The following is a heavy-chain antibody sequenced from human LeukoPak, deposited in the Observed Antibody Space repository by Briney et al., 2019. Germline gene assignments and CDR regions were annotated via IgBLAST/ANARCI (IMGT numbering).Heavy chain of an antibody. CDR1: GFTVSSNY. Sequence: GGSLRLSCAASGFTVSSNYMSWVRQAPGKGLEWVSVIYSGGSTNYADSVKGRFTISRDNSKNTVYLQMNSLRAEDTAVYYCARDRSSSGWTVTWGQGTLVTVSS. J-gene: IGHJ4*02. CDR2: IYSGGST. CDR3: ARDRSSSGWTVT. D-gene: IGHD3-22*01. V-gene: IGHV3-66*01.